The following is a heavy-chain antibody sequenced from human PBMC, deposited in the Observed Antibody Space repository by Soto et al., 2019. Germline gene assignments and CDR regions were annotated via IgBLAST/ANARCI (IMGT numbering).Heavy chain of an antibody. CDR1: GYTFTGYA. CDR2: INGGNGDT. CDR3: ARGYCSSTSCQYAFDD. V-gene: IGHV1-3*01. Sequence: TSVTVSCKASGYTFTGYAIHGVRPANGQRLEWMGWINGGNGDTKYSQKFQGRVTITRDTSASTAYMELTSLGSEDTALYHCARGYCSSTSCQYAFDDGGQGTPVT. J-gene: IGHJ4*02. D-gene: IGHD2-2*01.